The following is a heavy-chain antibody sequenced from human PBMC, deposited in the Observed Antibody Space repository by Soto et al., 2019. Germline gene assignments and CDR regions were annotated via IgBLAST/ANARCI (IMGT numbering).Heavy chain of an antibody. CDR3: ARDSYYGSGTTVSTNAFDI. Sequence: EVQLVESGGGLVQPGGSLRLSCAASGFTFSSYWMSWVRQAPGKGLEWVANIKQDGSEKYYVDSVKGRFTISRDNAKNSLYLQMNRLRAEDTAVYYCARDSYYGSGTTVSTNAFDIWGQGTMVTVSS. CDR2: IKQDGSEK. CDR1: GFTFSSYW. J-gene: IGHJ3*02. V-gene: IGHV3-7*01. D-gene: IGHD3-10*01.